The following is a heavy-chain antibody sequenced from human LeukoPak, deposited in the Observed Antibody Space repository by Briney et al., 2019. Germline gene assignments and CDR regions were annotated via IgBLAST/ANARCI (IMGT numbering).Heavy chain of an antibody. D-gene: IGHD5-12*01. CDR2: ISSSSSYI. CDR3: ARDVDIVATIVADY. CDR1: GFTFSSYS. J-gene: IGHJ4*02. Sequence: GGSLRLSCAASGFTFSSYSMNWVRQAPGKGVEWVSSISSSSSYIYYADTVKGRFTISRDNAKNSLYLQMNSLRAEDTAVYYCARDVDIVATIVADYWGQGTLVTVSS. V-gene: IGHV3-21*01.